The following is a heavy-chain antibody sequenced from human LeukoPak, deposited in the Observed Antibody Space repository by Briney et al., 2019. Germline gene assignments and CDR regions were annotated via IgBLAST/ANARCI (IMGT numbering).Heavy chain of an antibody. V-gene: IGHV4-34*01. CDR3: ARGVYIAAAQYAY. CDR2: INHSGST. J-gene: IGHJ4*02. Sequence: SETLSLTCAVDGGSFSGYYWSWIRQPPGKGLQWIGEINHSGSTNYNPSLKSRLTISIDTSKNQFSLKLSSVTAADTAVYYCARGVYIAAAQYAYWGQGTLVTVSS. D-gene: IGHD6-13*01. CDR1: GGSFSGYY.